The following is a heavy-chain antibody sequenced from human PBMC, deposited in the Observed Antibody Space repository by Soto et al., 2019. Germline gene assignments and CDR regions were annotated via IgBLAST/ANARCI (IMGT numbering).Heavy chain of an antibody. D-gene: IGHD6-13*01. Sequence: SGPTLVNPTETLTLTCTFSGFSLSTSGMCVSWIRQPPGKALEWLARIDWDDDKYYSTSLKTRLTISMDTSKNQVVLTMTNMDPVDTVTYYCARIDQVAARYFDYWGEGTLVTVP. CDR1: GFSLSTSGMC. V-gene: IGHV2-70*11. CDR3: ARIDQVAARYFDY. J-gene: IGHJ4*02. CDR2: IDWDDDK.